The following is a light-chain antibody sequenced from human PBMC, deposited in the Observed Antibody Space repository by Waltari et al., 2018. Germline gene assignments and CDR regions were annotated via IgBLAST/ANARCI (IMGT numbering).Light chain of an antibody. J-gene: IGLJ2*01. CDR2: RDS. Sequence: SYALTQPLSVSVALGQTATLSCGGSYIGTRSVHWYQQRPGQAPVLVIYRDSKRPSGIPERFFGSNSGNTATLTISRAQAGDEADYYCQVWDSSAEVFGGGTKLTVL. V-gene: IGLV3-9*01. CDR1: YIGTRS. CDR3: QVWDSSAEV.